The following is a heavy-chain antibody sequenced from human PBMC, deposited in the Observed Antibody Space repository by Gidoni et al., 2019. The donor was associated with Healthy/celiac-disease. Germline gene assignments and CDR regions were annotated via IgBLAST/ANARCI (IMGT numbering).Heavy chain of an antibody. Sequence: QVQLQESGPGLVKPSETLSLTCTVSGGSISSYYWSRNRQPPGKGLEWLGYIYYSGSTNYNPSLKSRVTISVDTSKNQFSLKLSSVTAADTAVYYCAIGGYARDAFDIWGQGTMVTVSS. CDR2: IYYSGST. CDR1: GGSISSYY. D-gene: IGHD3-16*01. J-gene: IGHJ3*02. V-gene: IGHV4-59*08. CDR3: AIGGYARDAFDI.